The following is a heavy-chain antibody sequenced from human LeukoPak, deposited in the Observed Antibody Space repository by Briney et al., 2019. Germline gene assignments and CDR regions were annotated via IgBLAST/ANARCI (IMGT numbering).Heavy chain of an antibody. D-gene: IGHD3-9*01. V-gene: IGHV3-23*01. Sequence: GGCLRLSCAASGFTFSSYAMSWVRQAPGKGLEWVSAISGSGGSTYYADSVKGRFTISRDNSKNTLYLQMNSLRAEDTAVYYCAKDLHDILTGSPPGWFDPWGQGTLVTVSS. CDR2: ISGSGGST. J-gene: IGHJ5*02. CDR3: AKDLHDILTGSPPGWFDP. CDR1: GFTFSSYA.